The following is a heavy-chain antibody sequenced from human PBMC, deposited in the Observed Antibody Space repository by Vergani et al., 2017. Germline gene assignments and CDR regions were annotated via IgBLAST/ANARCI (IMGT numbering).Heavy chain of an antibody. CDR2: ISSSSSYT. Sequence: QVQLQQWGAGLLKPSETLSLTCAVYGGSFSGYYWSWIRQPPGKGLEWVSYISSSSSYTNYADSVKGRFTISRDNAKNSLYLQMNSLRAEDTAVYYCARRRGTIFGVVMRGGWFDPWGQGTLVTVSS. CDR1: GGSFSGYY. CDR3: ARRRGTIFGVVMRGGWFDP. V-gene: IGHV3-11*06. D-gene: IGHD3-3*01. J-gene: IGHJ5*02.